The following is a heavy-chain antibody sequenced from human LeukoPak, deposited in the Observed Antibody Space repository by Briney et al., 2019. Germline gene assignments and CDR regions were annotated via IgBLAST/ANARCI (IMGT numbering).Heavy chain of an antibody. CDR3: AKDMEPHIAAAGLGGDY. J-gene: IGHJ4*02. D-gene: IGHD6-13*01. CDR1: GFTFSSYA. Sequence: PGRSLRLSCAASGFTFSSYAMHWVRQAPGKGLEWVAVISYDGSNKYYADSVKGRFTISRDNSKNTLYLQMNSLRAEDTALYYCAKDMEPHIAAAGLGGDYWGQGTLVTVSS. CDR2: ISYDGSNK. V-gene: IGHV3-30-3*01.